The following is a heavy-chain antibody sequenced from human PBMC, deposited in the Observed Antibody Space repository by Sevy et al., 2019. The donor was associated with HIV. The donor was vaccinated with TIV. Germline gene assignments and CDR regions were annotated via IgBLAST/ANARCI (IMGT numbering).Heavy chain of an antibody. J-gene: IGHJ4*02. Sequence: GGSLRLSCAASGFTFSSYAMHWVRQAPGKGLEWVAVISYDGSNKYYADSVKGRLTISRDNSKNTLYLQMNSLRAEDTAVYYCARSVVYYYDSSGYYPDYWGQGTLVTVSS. D-gene: IGHD3-22*01. CDR3: ARSVVYYYDSSGYYPDY. CDR1: GFTFSSYA. CDR2: ISYDGSNK. V-gene: IGHV3-30-3*01.